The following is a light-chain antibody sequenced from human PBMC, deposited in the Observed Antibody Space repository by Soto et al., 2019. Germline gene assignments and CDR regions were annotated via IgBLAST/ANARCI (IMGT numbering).Light chain of an antibody. Sequence: VVTQSPPTLSLSPGEGATLSCRTSLSVSNYLAWYQQKPGQAPRLLIYDASNRASGIPARFTGSGSGTDFNLTISTLEPEDFAVYYCQQRQYWPPITFGQGTRLEI. CDR2: DAS. V-gene: IGKV3-11*01. J-gene: IGKJ5*01. CDR3: QQRQYWPPIT. CDR1: LSVSNY.